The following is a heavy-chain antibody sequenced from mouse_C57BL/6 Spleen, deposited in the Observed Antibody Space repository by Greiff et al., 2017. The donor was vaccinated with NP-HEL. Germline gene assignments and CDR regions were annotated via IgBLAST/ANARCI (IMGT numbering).Heavy chain of an antibody. CDR3: ARLPGRGSSLYYFDY. J-gene: IGHJ2*01. Sequence: QVQLQQPGTELVKPGASVKLSCKASGYTFTSYWMHWVKQRPGQGLEWIGNINPSNGGTNYNEKFQSKATLTVDKSSSTAYMQLSSLTSEDSAVYYCARLPGRGSSLYYFDYWGQGTTLTVSS. V-gene: IGHV1-53*01. CDR2: INPSNGGT. CDR1: GYTFTSYW. D-gene: IGHD1-1*01.